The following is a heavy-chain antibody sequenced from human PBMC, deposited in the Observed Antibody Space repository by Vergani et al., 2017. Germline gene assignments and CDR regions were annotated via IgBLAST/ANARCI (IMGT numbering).Heavy chain of an antibody. Sequence: VQLVESGGGVVQPGRSLRLSCAASGFTFSSYGMHWVRQAPGKGLEWVSAISGSGGSTYYADSVKGRFTISRDNSKNTLYLQMNSLRAEDTAVYYCARTWIQLLGDAFDIWGQGTMVTVSS. CDR1: GFTFSSYG. D-gene: IGHD5-18*01. V-gene: IGHV3-23*04. CDR2: ISGSGGST. CDR3: ARTWIQLLGDAFDI. J-gene: IGHJ3*02.